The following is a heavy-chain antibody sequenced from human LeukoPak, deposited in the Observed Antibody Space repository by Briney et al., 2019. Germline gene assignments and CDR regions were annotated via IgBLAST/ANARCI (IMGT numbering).Heavy chain of an antibody. J-gene: IGHJ4*02. CDR3: AKEERYYYDSSGYYYTY. V-gene: IGHV3-23*01. CDR1: GFTFSSYA. D-gene: IGHD3-22*01. Sequence: PGGSLRLSCAAPGFTFSSYAMSWVRQAPGKGLEWVSAISGSGGSTYYADSVKGRFTISRDNSKNTLYLQMNSLRAEDTAVYYCAKEERYYYDSSGYYYTYWGQGPLVTVSS. CDR2: ISGSGGST.